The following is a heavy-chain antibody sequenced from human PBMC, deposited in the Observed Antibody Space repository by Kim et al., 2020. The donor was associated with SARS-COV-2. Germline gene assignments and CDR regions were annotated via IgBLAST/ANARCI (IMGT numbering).Heavy chain of an antibody. Sequence: ADPVKGRFTISRDNSKNTLYLQMNGLRAEDTAVFYCAKLDSSDYYAPFDYWGQGTLVTVSS. J-gene: IGHJ4*02. V-gene: IGHV3-23*01. D-gene: IGHD3-22*01. CDR3: AKLDSSDYYAPFDY.